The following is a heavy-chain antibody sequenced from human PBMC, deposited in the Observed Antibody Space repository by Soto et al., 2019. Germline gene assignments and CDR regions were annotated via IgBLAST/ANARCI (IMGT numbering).Heavy chain of an antibody. CDR1: GYTFTSYG. CDR3: ARARRKFSSGWYLAALDGYGMDV. V-gene: IGHV1-18*01. Sequence: ASVKVSCKASGYTFTSYGISWVRQAPGQGLEWMGWISAYNGNTNYAQKLQGRVTMTTDTSTSTAYMELRSLRSDDTAVYYCARARRKFSSGWYLAALDGYGMDVWGQGTTVTVSS. J-gene: IGHJ6*02. CDR2: ISAYNGNT. D-gene: IGHD6-19*01.